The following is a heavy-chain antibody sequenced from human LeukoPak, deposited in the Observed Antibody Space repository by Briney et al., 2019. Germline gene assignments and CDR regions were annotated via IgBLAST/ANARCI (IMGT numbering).Heavy chain of an antibody. Sequence: SETLSLTCTVSGGSISSYYWSWIRQPPGKGLEWIGYNYYSGSTNYNPSLKSRVTISVDTSKNQFSLKLSSVTAADTAVYYCARYCTGHCYTGDSYYFDYWGQGALVTVSS. CDR2: NYYSGST. CDR3: ARYCTGHCYTGDSYYFDY. J-gene: IGHJ4*02. CDR1: GGSISSYY. V-gene: IGHV4-59*01. D-gene: IGHD2-2*02.